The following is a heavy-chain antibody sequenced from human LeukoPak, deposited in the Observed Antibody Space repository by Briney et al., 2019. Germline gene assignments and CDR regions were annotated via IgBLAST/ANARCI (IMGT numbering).Heavy chain of an antibody. Sequence: PGGSLRLSCAASGFTFSSYAMSWVRQAPGEGLEWVSAISGSGGSTYYADSVKGRFTISRDNSKNTLYLQMNSLRAEDTAVYYCATQSSGWSNSFDYWGQGTLVTVSS. CDR1: GFTFSSYA. J-gene: IGHJ4*02. CDR2: ISGSGGST. CDR3: ATQSSGWSNSFDY. D-gene: IGHD6-19*01. V-gene: IGHV3-23*01.